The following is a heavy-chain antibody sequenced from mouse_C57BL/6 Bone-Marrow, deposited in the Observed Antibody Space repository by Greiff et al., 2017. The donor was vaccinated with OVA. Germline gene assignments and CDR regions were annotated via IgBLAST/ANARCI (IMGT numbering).Heavy chain of an antibody. V-gene: IGHV14-4*01. CDR2: IEPENGDT. CDR3: TTWRVVWYLDV. Sequence: VQLQQSGAELVRPGDSVKLSCTVSGFNIKDDYMHWVKQRPEQGLEWIGWIEPENGDTEYASKFQGKATKTADTSSNTAYLQLSSLTSEDTAVYYCTTWRVVWYLDVCGTGTTVTVSS. CDR1: GFNIKDDY. J-gene: IGHJ1*03. D-gene: IGHD1-1*01.